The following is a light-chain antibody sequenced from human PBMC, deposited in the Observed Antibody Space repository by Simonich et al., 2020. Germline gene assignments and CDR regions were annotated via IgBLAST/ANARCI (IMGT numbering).Light chain of an antibody. CDR1: QSVLYSSNNKNY. J-gene: IGKJ3*01. CDR3: QQYYSTPFT. Sequence: DIVMTQSPDSLAVSLGESATINCKSSQSVLYSSNNKNYLAWYQQKPGQPPKLLIYGESTRESGVPDRFSGSGSGTDFTLTISSLQAEDVAVYYCQQYYSTPFTFGPGTKVDIK. CDR2: GES. V-gene: IGKV4-1*01.